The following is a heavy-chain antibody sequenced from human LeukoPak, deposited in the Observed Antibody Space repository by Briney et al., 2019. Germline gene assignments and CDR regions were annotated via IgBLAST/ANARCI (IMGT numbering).Heavy chain of an antibody. CDR1: GGSISSHS. CDR3: ARDQNYDSSGSFGMDV. V-gene: IGHV4-59*11. J-gene: IGHJ6*02. D-gene: IGHD3-22*01. CDR2: IYYSGSI. Sequence: SETLSLTCTVSGGSISSHSWSWIRQPPGKGLEWIGNIYYSGSIKYNPSLKSRVTTSVDTSKNQFSLKLSPVTAADTAVYYCARDQNYDSSGSFGMDVWGQGTTVTASS.